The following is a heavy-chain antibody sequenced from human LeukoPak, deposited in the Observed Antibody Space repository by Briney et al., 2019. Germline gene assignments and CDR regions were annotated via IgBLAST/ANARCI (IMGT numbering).Heavy chain of an antibody. J-gene: IGHJ3*02. CDR3: AREEYCNGTTCYKAFDI. CDR2: ISAYNGNT. Sequence: ASVKVSCKASGYTFTSYGISWVRQAPGQGLEWMGWISAYNGNTYFAQNLQGRVTMTTDTSTSTAYMELRSLRSDDTAVYYCAREEYCNGTTCYKAFDIWGQGTMVTVSS. D-gene: IGHD2/OR15-2a*01. V-gene: IGHV1-18*01. CDR1: GYTFTSYG.